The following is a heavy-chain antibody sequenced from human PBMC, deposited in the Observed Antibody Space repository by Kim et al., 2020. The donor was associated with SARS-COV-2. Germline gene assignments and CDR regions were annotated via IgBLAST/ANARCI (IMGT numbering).Heavy chain of an antibody. CDR1: GGSFSGYY. CDR2: INHSGST. J-gene: IGHJ5*02. Sequence: SETLSLTCAVYGGSFSGYYWSWIRQPPGKGLEWIGEINHSGSTNYNPSLKSRVTISVDTSKNQFSLKLSSVTAADTAVYYCARAGYYYVSSGYHWFDPWGQGTLVTVSS. CDR3: ARAGYYYVSSGYHWFDP. V-gene: IGHV4-34*01. D-gene: IGHD3-22*01.